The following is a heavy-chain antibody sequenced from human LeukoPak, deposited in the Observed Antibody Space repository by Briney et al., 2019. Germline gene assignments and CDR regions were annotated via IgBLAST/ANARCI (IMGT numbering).Heavy chain of an antibody. CDR3: ARGFPVPFAFDI. Sequence: PSETLSLTCAVYGGSSSGYYWSWIRQPPGKGLEWIGEINHSGSTNYNPSLKSRVTISVDTSKNQFSLKLSSVTAADTAVYYCARGFPVPFAFDIWGQGTMVTVSS. J-gene: IGHJ3*02. V-gene: IGHV4-34*01. D-gene: IGHD2-2*01. CDR1: GGSSSGYY. CDR2: INHSGST.